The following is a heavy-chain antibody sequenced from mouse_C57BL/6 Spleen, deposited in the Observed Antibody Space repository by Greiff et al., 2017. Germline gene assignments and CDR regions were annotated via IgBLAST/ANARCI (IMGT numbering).Heavy chain of an antibody. V-gene: IGHV1-69*01. CDR1: GYTFTSYW. CDR2: IDPSDSYT. D-gene: IGHD1-1*01. Sequence: QVQLQQPGAELVMPGASVKLSCKASGYTFTSYWMHWVKQRPGQGLEWIGEIDPSDSYTNYNQKFKGKSTWTVDKSSSTAYMQLSSLTSDDSAVYYCARSWGSSFYWYFDVWGTGTTVTVSS. CDR3: ARSWGSSFYWYFDV. J-gene: IGHJ1*03.